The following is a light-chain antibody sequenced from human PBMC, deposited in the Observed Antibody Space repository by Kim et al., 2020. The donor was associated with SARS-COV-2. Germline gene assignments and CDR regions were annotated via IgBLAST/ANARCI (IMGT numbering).Light chain of an antibody. Sequence: SYELTQPPSVSVSPGQTASITCSGDKLGDNYACWYQQKPGQSPVLVIYQDSKRPSGIPERFSGSNSGNTATLTISGTQAMDEADYYCQAWDSSTEVFGGGTLLTVL. V-gene: IGLV3-1*01. CDR1: KLGDNY. CDR3: QAWDSSTEV. J-gene: IGLJ3*02. CDR2: QDS.